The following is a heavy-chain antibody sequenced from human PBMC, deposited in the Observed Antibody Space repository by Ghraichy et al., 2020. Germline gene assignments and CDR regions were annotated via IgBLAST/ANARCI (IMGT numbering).Heavy chain of an antibody. D-gene: IGHD5-24*01. CDR3: ARLPVEMATITRAWFDP. CDR2: IYYSGST. Sequence: SQTLSLTCTVSGGSISSSSYYWGWIRQPPGKGLEWIGSIYYSGSTYYNPSLKSRVTISVDTSKNQFSLKLSSVTAADTAVYYCARLPVEMATITRAWFDPWGQGTLVTVSS. V-gene: IGHV4-39*01. J-gene: IGHJ5*02. CDR1: GGSISSSSYY.